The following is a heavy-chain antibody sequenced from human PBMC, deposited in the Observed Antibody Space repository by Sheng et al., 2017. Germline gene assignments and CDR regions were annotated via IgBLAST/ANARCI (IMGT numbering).Heavy chain of an antibody. V-gene: IGHV3-66*01. Sequence: ESGGGLVQPGGSLRLSCAASGLTVSSNYMSWVRQAPGKGLEWVSVIYINGNAYYADSVRGRFIISRDISKNTLMLQMNTLKVDDTAVYYCARDTAGLYGDPGDWYFDLWGRGTLVTVSS. CDR1: GLTVSSNY. CDR2: IYINGNA. CDR3: ARDTAGLYGDPGDWYFDL. D-gene: IGHD4-17*01. J-gene: IGHJ2*01.